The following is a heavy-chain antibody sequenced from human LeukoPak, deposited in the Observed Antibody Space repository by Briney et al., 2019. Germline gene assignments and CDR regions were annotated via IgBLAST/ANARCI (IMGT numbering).Heavy chain of an antibody. V-gene: IGHV3-48*03. D-gene: IGHD3-9*01. CDR1: GFTFSSYE. J-gene: IGHJ4*02. CDR2: ISSSGSTI. Sequence: GGSLRLSCAASGFTFSSYEMNWVRQAPGKGLEWVSYISSSGSTIYYADSVKGRFTISRDNAKNSLYLQMNSLRAEDTAVYYCARAVDYDILTGPGIDYWGQGTLVTVSS. CDR3: ARAVDYDILTGPGIDY.